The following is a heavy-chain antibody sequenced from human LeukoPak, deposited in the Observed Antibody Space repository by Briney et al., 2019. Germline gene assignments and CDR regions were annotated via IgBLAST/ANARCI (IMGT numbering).Heavy chain of an antibody. CDR3: TGGSGWYSPDY. D-gene: IGHD6-19*01. V-gene: IGHV3-73*01. CDR2: IRSSTNNYAT. J-gene: IGHJ4*02. Sequence: PGGSLRLSCAASGFTLSGSAMHWVRQASGKGLEWVGLIRSSTNNYATAYAASVRGRFTISRDASKDTTYLQMNSLKTEDTAVYYCTGGSGWYSPDYWGQGTLVTVSS. CDR1: GFTLSGSA.